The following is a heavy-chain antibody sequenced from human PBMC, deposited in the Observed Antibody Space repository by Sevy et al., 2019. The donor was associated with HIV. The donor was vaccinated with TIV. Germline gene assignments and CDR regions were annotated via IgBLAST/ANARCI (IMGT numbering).Heavy chain of an antibody. CDR1: GFSFSYYG. D-gene: IGHD1-26*01. Sequence: GGSLRLSCIGSGFSFSYYGIHWVRQAPGKGLDWVALISHDGINVYYADSVKGRFTISRDNSKNTVYLEMNSLRTEDTDIYFCANAYSGSYSHAYLYALDVWGQGTTVTVSS. J-gene: IGHJ6*02. V-gene: IGHV3-30*18. CDR3: ANAYSGSYSHAYLYALDV. CDR2: ISHDGINV.